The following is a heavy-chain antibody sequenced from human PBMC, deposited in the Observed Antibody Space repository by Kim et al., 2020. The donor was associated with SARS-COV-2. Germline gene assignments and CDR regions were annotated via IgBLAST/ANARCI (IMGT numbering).Heavy chain of an antibody. CDR1: GGSIDTSDYY. CDR2: IFHNGRT. Sequence: SETLSLTCTVSGGSIDTSDYYWGWIRQPPAKGREWIGDIFHNGRTNYNPSLKSRVTISMDSSKNQFSLKLISMTATDAAVYYCAAIFEYWCQGTLVPVSS. CDR3: AAIFEY. J-gene: IGHJ4*02. V-gene: IGHV4-39*01.